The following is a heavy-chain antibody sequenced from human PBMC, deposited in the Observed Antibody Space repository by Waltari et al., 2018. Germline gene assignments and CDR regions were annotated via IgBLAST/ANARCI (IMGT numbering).Heavy chain of an antibody. CDR2: IYASWST. Sequence: QVQLQESGPGLVKPSQTLSLTCNVSGDFIERGSYYWSWVRQPAGRGLDGIGRIYASWSTNYNPSLKSRVTLSVDTSKNQVSLRLTSVTAADSAVYFCARTLEKTYGGWYFDSWGQGTRVTVSS. D-gene: IGHD3-10*01. CDR3: ARTLEKTYGGWYFDS. CDR1: GDFIERGSYY. V-gene: IGHV4-61*02. J-gene: IGHJ4*02.